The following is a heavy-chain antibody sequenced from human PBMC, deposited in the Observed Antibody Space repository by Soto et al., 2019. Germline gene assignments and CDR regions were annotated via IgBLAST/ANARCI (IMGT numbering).Heavy chain of an antibody. D-gene: IGHD3-10*01. Sequence: QVQLQQWGAGLLKPSETLSLTCAIYGGSFSGYYWSWLRQPPGKGLEWIGEINHSGSTNYNPSLKGRFTISADPSKNRFSRNLGSVTAADTAVYYCASGYGRNFAYWAQETLVTISS. J-gene: IGHJ4*02. V-gene: IGHV4-34*01. CDR3: ASGYGRNFAY. CDR2: INHSGST. CDR1: GGSFSGYY.